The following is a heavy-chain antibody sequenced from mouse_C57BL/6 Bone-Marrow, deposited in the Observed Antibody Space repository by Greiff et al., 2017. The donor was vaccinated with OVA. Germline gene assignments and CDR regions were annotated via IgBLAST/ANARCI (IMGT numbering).Heavy chain of an antibody. CDR3: ARLGTGTLFDY. CDR2: INPSSGYT. D-gene: IGHD4-1*01. J-gene: IGHJ2*01. V-gene: IGHV1-7*01. CDR1: GYTFTSYW. Sequence: VQLQQSGAELAKPGASVKLSCKASGYTFTSYWMHWVKQRPGQGLEWIGYINPSSGYTKYNQKFKDKATLTADESSSTAYMQLSSLTYEDSAVYYCARLGTGTLFDYWGQGTTLTVSS.